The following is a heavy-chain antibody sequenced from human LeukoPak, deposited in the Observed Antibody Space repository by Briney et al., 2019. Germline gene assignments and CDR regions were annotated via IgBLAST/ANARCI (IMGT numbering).Heavy chain of an antibody. J-gene: IGHJ5*02. CDR2: IYFSGSN. CDR1: GDSISSTSHY. V-gene: IGHV4-39*01. D-gene: IGHD3-9*01. CDR3: ARQGYDMSWFDP. Sequence: SETLSLTCTVSGDSISSTSHYWGWIRQPPGKGLEWIGCIYFSGSNYYNPSLKSRLTISVDTSKNQFSLKLSSVTAADTAVYYCARQGYDMSWFDPWGQETLVTVSS.